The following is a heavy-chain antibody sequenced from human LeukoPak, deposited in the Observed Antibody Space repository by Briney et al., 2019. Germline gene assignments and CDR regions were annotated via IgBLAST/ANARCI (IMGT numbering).Heavy chain of an antibody. J-gene: IGHJ4*02. V-gene: IGHV4-34*01. CDR1: GGSFSGYY. D-gene: IGHD2-21*02. CDR3: ARGGDVVVTASNFDY. Sequence: SETLSLTCAVYGGSFSGYYWSWIRQPPGKGLEWIGEINHSGSTNYNPSLKSRVTISVDTSKNQFSLKLSSVTAADTAVYYCARGGDVVVTASNFDYWGQGTLVTVSS. CDR2: INHSGST.